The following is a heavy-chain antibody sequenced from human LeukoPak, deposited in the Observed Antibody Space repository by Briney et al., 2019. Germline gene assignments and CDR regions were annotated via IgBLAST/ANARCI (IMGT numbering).Heavy chain of an antibody. J-gene: IGHJ3*02. D-gene: IGHD3-22*01. V-gene: IGHV3-53*01. CDR3: ARDPDDRSGLDAFET. CDR2: MHSDGRT. CDR1: GFIFSDSY. Sequence: GGSLRLSCAASGFIFSDSYMNWVRQASGKGLEWVSVMHSDGRTFYADSVKDRFTISRDKSKNMLYLQMDSLRAEDTAVYYCARDPDDRSGLDAFETWGQGTQVIVS.